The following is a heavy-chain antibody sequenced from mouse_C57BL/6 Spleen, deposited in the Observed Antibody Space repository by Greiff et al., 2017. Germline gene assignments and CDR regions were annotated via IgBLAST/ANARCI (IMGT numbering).Heavy chain of an antibody. CDR2: ISYDGSN. J-gene: IGHJ2*01. CDR3: ARGDSNYVDYFDY. Sequence: EVQLVESGPGLVKPSQSLSLTCSVTGYSITSGYYWNWIRQFPGNKLEWMGYISYDGSNNYNPSLKNRISITRDTSKNQFFLKLNSVTTEDTATYYCARGDSNYVDYFDYWGQGTTLTVSS. V-gene: IGHV3-6*01. D-gene: IGHD2-5*01. CDR1: GYSITSGYY.